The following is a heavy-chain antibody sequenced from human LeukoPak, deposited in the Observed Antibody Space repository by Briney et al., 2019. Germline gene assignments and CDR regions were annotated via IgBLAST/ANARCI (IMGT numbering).Heavy chain of an antibody. CDR2: IRSKAFGGTT. CDR3: TRDLDYGSGSQHKVGAFDI. Sequence: GGSLRLSCTVSGFNFGDYVMSWFRQAPGKGLEWVTLIRSKAFGGTTEYAASVKGRFTISRDDSKSIAYLQMNSLKTEDTAVYYCTRDLDYGSGSQHKVGAFDIWGQGTMVTVSS. CDR1: GFNFGDYV. D-gene: IGHD3-10*01. J-gene: IGHJ3*02. V-gene: IGHV3-49*03.